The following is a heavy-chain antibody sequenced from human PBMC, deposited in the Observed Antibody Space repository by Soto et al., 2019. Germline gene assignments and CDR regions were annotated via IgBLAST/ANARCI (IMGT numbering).Heavy chain of an antibody. V-gene: IGHV1-18*04. CDR1: GYTFTSYG. CDR3: ALRGYSYGPEGMDV. D-gene: IGHD5-18*01. J-gene: IGHJ6*02. Sequence: ASVNVSCKASGYTFTSYGISWVRQALGQGLEWMGWISAYNGNTNYAQKLQGRVTMTTDTSTSTAYMELRSLRSDDTAVYYCALRGYSYGPEGMDVWGQGTTVTVSS. CDR2: ISAYNGNT.